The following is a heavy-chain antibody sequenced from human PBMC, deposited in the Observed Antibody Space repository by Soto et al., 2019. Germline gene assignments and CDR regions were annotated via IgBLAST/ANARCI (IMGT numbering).Heavy chain of an antibody. D-gene: IGHD3-22*01. J-gene: IGHJ1*01. CDR1: GFTFSDYY. CDR3: ASRGERDYYDTSGYG. V-gene: IGHV3-11*01. CDR2: ISSSGSTI. Sequence: GGSLRLSCASSGFTFSDYYMSWIRQAPGKGLEWVSYISSSGSTIYYADAVKGRFTISRDNAKNSLYLQMNSLRSEDTAVYYCASRGERDYYDTSGYGWGQGTLVTVS.